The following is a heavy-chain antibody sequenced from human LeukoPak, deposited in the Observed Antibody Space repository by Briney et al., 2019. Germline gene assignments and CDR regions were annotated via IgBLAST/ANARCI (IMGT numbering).Heavy chain of an antibody. CDR2: IIPILGIA. J-gene: IGHJ3*02. CDR3: ARGAWFGESHAFDI. D-gene: IGHD3-10*01. V-gene: IGHV1-69*02. Sequence: SVKVSCKASGGTFSSYTISWVRQAPGQGLEWMGRIIPILGIANYAQKFQGRVPITAAKSKSTAYMELSSLRSEDTAVYYCARGAWFGESHAFDIWGQGTMVTVSS. CDR1: GGTFSSYT.